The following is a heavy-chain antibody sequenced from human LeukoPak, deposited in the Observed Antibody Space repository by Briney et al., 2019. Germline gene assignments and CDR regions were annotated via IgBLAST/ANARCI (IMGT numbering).Heavy chain of an antibody. J-gene: IGHJ6*03. Sequence: QPGGSLRLSCATSGFTFSSYAMTWVRQAPGKGLEWVSGISGISGSGDITYYADSVKGRFTISRDNSKNTLYMQMNSLRVEDTAVYYCAKDLYCSSTSCYMDVWGKGTTVTVSS. D-gene: IGHD2-2*01. CDR1: GFTFSSYA. CDR2: ISGISGSGDIT. CDR3: AKDLYCSSTSCYMDV. V-gene: IGHV3-23*01.